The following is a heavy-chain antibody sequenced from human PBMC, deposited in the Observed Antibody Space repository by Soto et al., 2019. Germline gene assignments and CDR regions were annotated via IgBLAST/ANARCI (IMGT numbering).Heavy chain of an antibody. V-gene: IGHV1-18*01. J-gene: IGHJ6*03. CDR3: AREIAQWLVPYYYYYYMDV. CDR2: ISAYNGNT. Sequence: ASVKVSCKASGYTFTSYGISWVRQAPGQGLEWMGWISAYNGNTNYAQKLQGRVTMTTDTSTSTAYMELRSLRSDDTAVYYCAREIAQWLVPYYYYYYMDVWGKGTTVTVSS. CDR1: GYTFTSYG. D-gene: IGHD6-19*01.